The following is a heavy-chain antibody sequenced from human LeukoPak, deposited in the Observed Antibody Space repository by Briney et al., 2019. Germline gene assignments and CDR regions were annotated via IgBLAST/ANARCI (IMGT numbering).Heavy chain of an antibody. CDR2: VYSSGST. V-gene: IGHV4-39*01. Sequence: PSETLSLTCTVSGASISGSGYYWGWIRQPPGKGLEWIGSVYSSGSTYYNASLQSRVTISIETSKNQISLRLNSVTAADTAMYYCAKSGGYGLIDYWGQGTLVTVSS. CDR3: AKSGGYGLIDY. CDR1: GASISGSGYY. J-gene: IGHJ4*02. D-gene: IGHD1-26*01.